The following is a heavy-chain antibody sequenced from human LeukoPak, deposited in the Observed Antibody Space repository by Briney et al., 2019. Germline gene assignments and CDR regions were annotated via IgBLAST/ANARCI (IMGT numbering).Heavy chain of an antibody. CDR2: INTSGATT. CDR1: GYTFSRHY. D-gene: IGHD3-3*01. V-gene: IGHV1-46*01. J-gene: IGHJ4*02. Sequence: ASVKVSCKTSGYTFSRHYIHWVRQAPGQGLEWLGIINTSGATTRYGQNFKGRVTATRDTSTSTVYMELSSLRSEDTAVYYCARGPAYYDFWSGYDYWGQGTLVTVSS. CDR3: ARGPAYYDFWSGYDY.